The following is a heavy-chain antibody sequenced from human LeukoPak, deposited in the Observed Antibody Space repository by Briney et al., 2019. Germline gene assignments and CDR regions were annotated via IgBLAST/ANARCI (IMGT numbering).Heavy chain of an antibody. Sequence: PGGSLRLSCTASGLTFSDYYMSWIRQGPGKGLEWVSFISSSGSTIYYADSMKGRFTISRDNAKNSVYLQMNSLRAGDTAVYYCARGLGYCSGGSCPRRAFDIWGQGTVVTVSS. J-gene: IGHJ3*02. CDR2: ISSSGSTI. V-gene: IGHV3-11*01. CDR3: ARGLGYCSGGSCPRRAFDI. D-gene: IGHD2-15*01. CDR1: GLTFSDYY.